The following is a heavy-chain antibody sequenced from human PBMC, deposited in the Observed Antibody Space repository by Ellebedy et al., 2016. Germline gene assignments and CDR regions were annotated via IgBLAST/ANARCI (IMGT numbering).Heavy chain of an antibody. CDR1: GSSISNYY. CDR3: ARANRLVTAFDY. Sequence: SETLSLTCSVSGSSISNYYWTWIRQVPGKGLEWIGYIYDSASTHYNPSLKSRATISVDTSKNQFSLNLRSVTAADTAVYYCARANRLVTAFDYWGQGILVSVSS. J-gene: IGHJ4*02. D-gene: IGHD2-21*02. CDR2: IYDSAST. V-gene: IGHV4-59*12.